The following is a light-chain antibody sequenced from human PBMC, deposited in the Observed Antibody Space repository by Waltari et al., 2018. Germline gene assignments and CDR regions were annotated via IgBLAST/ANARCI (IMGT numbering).Light chain of an antibody. CDR1: SSDVAAYIY. J-gene: IGLJ2*01. V-gene: IGLV2-11*01. CDR2: SVN. Sequence: QSALSQPRSVSGSPGQSVTTFCTGTSSDVAAYIYVSWYQQHPGKAPELIIYSVNKRPSGVPDRFSGSKSANTASLTIFGLQADDEANYYCCSFAGGQSVIFGGGTELTVL. CDR3: CSFAGGQSVI.